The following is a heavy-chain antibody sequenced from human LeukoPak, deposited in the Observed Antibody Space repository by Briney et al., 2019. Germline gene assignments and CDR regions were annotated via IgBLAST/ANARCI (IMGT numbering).Heavy chain of an antibody. V-gene: IGHV4-59*01. CDR3: ARVLDCGGDCYSTPDWYFDL. CDR1: GGSISSYY. Sequence: SETLSLTCTVSGGSISSYYWSWIRQPPGKGLEWIGYIYYSGSTNYNPSLKSRGTISVDTSKHQFSLKLSSVPAADTAVYSCARVLDCGGDCYSTPDWYFDLWGRGALVTVSS. D-gene: IGHD2-21*02. J-gene: IGHJ2*01. CDR2: IYYSGST.